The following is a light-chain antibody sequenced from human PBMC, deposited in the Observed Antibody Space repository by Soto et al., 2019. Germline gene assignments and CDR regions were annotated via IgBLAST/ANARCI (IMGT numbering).Light chain of an antibody. J-gene: IGKJ1*01. Sequence: ESVLTQSPGTLSLSPGERATLSCRASQSVSSNYLAWYQQKPGQAPRLLIYGASTRATGIPDRFSGSGSGTDFTLTISRLESEDSAVYYCQQYGSSPTWTFGQGTKEEIK. CDR3: QQYGSSPTWT. V-gene: IGKV3-20*01. CDR1: QSVSSNY. CDR2: GAS.